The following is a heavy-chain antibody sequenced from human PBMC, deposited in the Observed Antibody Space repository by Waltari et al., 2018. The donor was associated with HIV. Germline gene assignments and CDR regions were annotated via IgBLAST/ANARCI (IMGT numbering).Heavy chain of an antibody. CDR3: ARSPVAGNKTGMDV. CDR1: GGSISSSSYY. CDR2: IYYSGST. D-gene: IGHD6-19*01. Sequence: QLQLQESGPGLVKPSETLSLTCTVSGGSISSSSYYWGWIRQPPGKGLEWIGSIYYSGSTYYNPSLKSRVTISVDTSKNQFSLKLSSVTAADTAVYYCARSPVAGNKTGMDVWGQGTTVTVSS. J-gene: IGHJ6*02. V-gene: IGHV4-39*07.